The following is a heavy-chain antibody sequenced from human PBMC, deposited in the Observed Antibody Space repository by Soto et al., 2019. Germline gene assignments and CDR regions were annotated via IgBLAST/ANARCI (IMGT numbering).Heavy chain of an antibody. Sequence: PEGSLRLSYEASGFTFSSYSMTWVRQAPGKGLEWVSVISGSGGSTYYADSVKGRFTISRDNSKNTLYLQMNSLRAEDTAVYYCAKGPQVGATWYFDYWGQGT. J-gene: IGHJ4*02. CDR2: ISGSGGST. V-gene: IGHV3-23*01. D-gene: IGHD1-26*01. CDR1: GFTFSSYS. CDR3: AKGPQVGATWYFDY.